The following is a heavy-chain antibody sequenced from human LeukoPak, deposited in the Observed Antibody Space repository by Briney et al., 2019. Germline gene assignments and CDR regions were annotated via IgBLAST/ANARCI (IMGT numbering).Heavy chain of an antibody. J-gene: IGHJ4*02. Sequence: ASVKVSCKPSGYTFTDYYMHWVRQAPGQGLEWMGRINPTSGGAIYARKFQGRVTMTRDTSITTAYMELSRLRSDDTAVYYCARYCSSTSCYTYFDYWGQGTLVTVSS. V-gene: IGHV1-2*06. CDR3: ARYCSSTSCYTYFDY. CDR1: GYTFTDYY. D-gene: IGHD2-2*02. CDR2: INPTSGGA.